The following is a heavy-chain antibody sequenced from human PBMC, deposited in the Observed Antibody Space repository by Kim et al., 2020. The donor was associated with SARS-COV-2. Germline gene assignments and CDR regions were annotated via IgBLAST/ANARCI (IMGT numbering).Heavy chain of an antibody. Sequence: GGSLRLSCAASGFTFSSYAMSWVRQAPGKGLEWVSAISGSGGSTYYADSVKGRFTISRDNSKNTLYLQMNSLRAEDTAVYYCAKDRRNYYGSGSYRGGYYYGMDVGGQGTTGTVSS. CDR1: GFTFSSYA. D-gene: IGHD3-10*01. CDR3: AKDRRNYYGSGSYRGGYYYGMDV. J-gene: IGHJ6*02. V-gene: IGHV3-23*01. CDR2: ISGSGGST.